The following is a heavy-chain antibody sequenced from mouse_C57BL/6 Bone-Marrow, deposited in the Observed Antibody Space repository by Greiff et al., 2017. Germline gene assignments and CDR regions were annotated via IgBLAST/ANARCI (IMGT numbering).Heavy chain of an antibody. Sequence: EVMLVESGGGLVQSGRSLRLSCATSGFTFSDFYMEWVRQAPGKGLEWIAASRNKANDYTTEYSASVKGRFIVSRDTSKTILYLRMKALRAEDTAIYYCARDDSAGYRFAYWGQGTLVTVSA. V-gene: IGHV7-1*01. D-gene: IGHD3-2*02. CDR1: GFTFSDFY. CDR2: SRNKANDYTT. J-gene: IGHJ3*01. CDR3: ARDDSAGYRFAY.